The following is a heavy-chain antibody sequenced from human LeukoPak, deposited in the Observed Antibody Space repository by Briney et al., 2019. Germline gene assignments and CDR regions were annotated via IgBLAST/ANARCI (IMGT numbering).Heavy chain of an antibody. Sequence: GGSLRLSCAASGFTVSSNYMSWVRQAPGKGLEWVSVIYSGGSTYYADSVKGRFTISRDNSKNTLYLQMNSLRAEDTAVYYCARYGVAAATSWVDYWGQGTLVTVSS. V-gene: IGHV3-53*01. CDR3: ARYGVAAATSWVDY. CDR1: GFTVSSNY. CDR2: IYSGGST. D-gene: IGHD2-15*01. J-gene: IGHJ4*02.